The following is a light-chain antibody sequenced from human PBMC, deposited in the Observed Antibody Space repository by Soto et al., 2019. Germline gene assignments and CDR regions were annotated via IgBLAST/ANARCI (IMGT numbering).Light chain of an antibody. CDR1: QTVTSSY. Sequence: SVLTQSPGTLSLSPGERATLSCRASQTVTSSYLAWYQQKPGQAPRLLIYGASSRATGIPDRFSGSGSGTDFTLTISRLEPEDFAVYYCQQYGSSLITFGQGTRLEI. CDR3: QQYGSSLIT. CDR2: GAS. V-gene: IGKV3-20*01. J-gene: IGKJ5*01.